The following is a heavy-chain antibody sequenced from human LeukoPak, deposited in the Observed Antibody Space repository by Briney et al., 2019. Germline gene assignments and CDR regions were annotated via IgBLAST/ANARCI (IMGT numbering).Heavy chain of an antibody. CDR1: GFTVSSNY. V-gene: IGHV3-53*01. J-gene: IGHJ4*02. Sequence: GGSLRLSCAASGFTVSSNYMSWVRQAPGKGLEWVSVIYSGGSTYYADSVKGRFTISGDNAKNSLYLQMNSLRAEDTAVYYCARDLYYGDFYFDYWGQGTLVTVSS. D-gene: IGHD4-17*01. CDR2: IYSGGST. CDR3: ARDLYYGDFYFDY.